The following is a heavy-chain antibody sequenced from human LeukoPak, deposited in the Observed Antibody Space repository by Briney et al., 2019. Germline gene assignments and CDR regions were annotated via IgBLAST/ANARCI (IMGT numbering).Heavy chain of an antibody. CDR3: ARSSYDFWSGYYGLRENNWFDP. CDR1: GGSISSYY. CDR2: IYYSGST. Sequence: SETLSLTCTVSGGSISSYYWSWIRQPPGKGLEWIGYIYYSGSTNYNPSLKSRVTISVDTSKNQFSLKLSSVTAADTAVYYCARSSYDFWSGYYGLRENNWFDPWGQGTLVTVSS. D-gene: IGHD3-3*01. J-gene: IGHJ5*02. V-gene: IGHV4-59*01.